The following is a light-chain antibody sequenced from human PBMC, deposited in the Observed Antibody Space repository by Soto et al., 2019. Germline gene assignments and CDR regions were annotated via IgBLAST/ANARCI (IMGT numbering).Light chain of an antibody. V-gene: IGKV3-15*01. J-gene: IGKJ4*01. CDR3: QQCRNWPLT. Sequence: EIVMTQSPATLSVCPGEGATLSCKASQNVYNNLAWYQQRPGQPPRLLIYDASTRATGISARFSGSGYGTEFTLTISSLQSEDFAVYFCQQCRNWPLTFGGGTKV. CDR1: QNVYNN. CDR2: DAS.